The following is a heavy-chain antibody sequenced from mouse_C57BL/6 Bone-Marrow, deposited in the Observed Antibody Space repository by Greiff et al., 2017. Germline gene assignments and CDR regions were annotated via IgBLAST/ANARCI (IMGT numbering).Heavy chain of an antibody. CDR1: GYTFTSYT. CDR2: INPSSGYT. CDR3: ARWYYGSSYDY. Sequence: VQLQESGAELARPGASVKMSCKASGYTFTSYTMHWVKQRPGQGLEWIGYINPSSGYTKYNQKFKDKATLTADKSSSTAYMQLSSLTSEDSAVYYCARWYYGSSYDYWGQGTTLTVSS. V-gene: IGHV1-4*01. D-gene: IGHD1-1*01. J-gene: IGHJ2*01.